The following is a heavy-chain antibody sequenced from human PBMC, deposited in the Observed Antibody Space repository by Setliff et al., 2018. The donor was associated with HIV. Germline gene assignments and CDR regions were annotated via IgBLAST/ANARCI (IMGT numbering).Heavy chain of an antibody. CDR2: IYHSGST. Sequence: LSLTCAVSGGSISSGGYSWSWIRQLPGKGLEWIGYIYHSGSTYYNPSLKSRVTVSVDTSKNQFSLKLSSVTAADTAVYYCARAGYYGSTSYWEYFQHWGQGTLVTVSS. D-gene: IGHD3-22*01. CDR1: GGSISSGGYS. J-gene: IGHJ1*01. CDR3: ARAGYYGSTSYWEYFQH. V-gene: IGHV4-30-2*01.